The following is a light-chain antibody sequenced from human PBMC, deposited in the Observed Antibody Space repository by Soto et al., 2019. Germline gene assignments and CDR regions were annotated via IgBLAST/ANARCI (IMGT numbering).Light chain of an antibody. CDR1: QSLKNMN. CDR2: GAS. J-gene: IGKJ2*01. CDR3: QCYGDSPPAFT. Sequence: DIVLTQSPGTLSLSPGERATLSCRASQSLKNMNLAWYRQKPGQAPRLLIYGASNRATGTPDRFRGSGSGTDLTLTISGLEPEDFSVYYCQCYGDSPPAFTFGQGTKLQIK. V-gene: IGKV3-20*01.